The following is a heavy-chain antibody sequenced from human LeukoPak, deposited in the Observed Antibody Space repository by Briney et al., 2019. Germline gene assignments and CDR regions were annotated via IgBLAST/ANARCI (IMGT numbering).Heavy chain of an antibody. D-gene: IGHD3-10*01. Sequence: PGGSLRLSCAASGFTFDDYAMHWVRQAPGKGLEWVSGISWNSGSIGYADSVKGRFTISRDNAKNSLYLQMNSLRAEDTALYYCAKEIHYARFGEFYNWFDPWGQGTLVTVSS. CDR2: ISWNSGSI. CDR1: GFTFDDYA. J-gene: IGHJ5*02. V-gene: IGHV3-9*01. CDR3: AKEIHYARFGEFYNWFDP.